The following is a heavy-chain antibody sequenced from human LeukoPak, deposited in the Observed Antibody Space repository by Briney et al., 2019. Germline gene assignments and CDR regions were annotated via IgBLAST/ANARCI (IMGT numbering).Heavy chain of an antibody. CDR2: ISGSGGST. CDR1: GFNVSSNY. V-gene: IGHV3-23*01. CDR3: AKEKILYYYYYMDV. J-gene: IGHJ6*03. Sequence: QSGGSLRISCAASGFNVSSNYMNWVRQAPGKGLEWVSAISGSGGSTYYADSVKGRFTISRDNSKNTLYLQMNSLRAEDTAVYYCAKEKILYYYYYMDVWGKGTTVTVSS.